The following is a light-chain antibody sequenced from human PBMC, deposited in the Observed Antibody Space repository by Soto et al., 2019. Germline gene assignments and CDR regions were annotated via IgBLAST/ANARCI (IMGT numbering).Light chain of an antibody. Sequence: QSLLTQPPSVSEAPRQRVTISCSGSSSNIGNNAVSWFQQLPGQAPKLLMYGNNNRPSGVPDRFSGSKSGTSASLAITGLQAEDEADYYCQSYDISLSASSPSWVFGGGTKLTVL. CDR1: SSNIGNNA. CDR3: QSYDISLSASSPSWV. V-gene: IGLV1-40*01. CDR2: GNN. J-gene: IGLJ3*02.